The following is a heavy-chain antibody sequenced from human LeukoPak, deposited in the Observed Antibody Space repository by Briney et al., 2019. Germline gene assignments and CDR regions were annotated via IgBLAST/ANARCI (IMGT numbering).Heavy chain of an antibody. CDR3: ARDLITGTVRFDP. Sequence: SETLSLTCTVSGGSVSSGSYYWSWIRQPPGKGLEWIGYIYYSGSTNYNPPLKSRVTISVDTSKNQFSLKLSSVTAADTAVYYCARDLITGTVRFDPWGQGTLVTVSS. D-gene: IGHD1-7*01. V-gene: IGHV4-61*01. CDR2: IYYSGST. J-gene: IGHJ5*02. CDR1: GGSVSSGSYY.